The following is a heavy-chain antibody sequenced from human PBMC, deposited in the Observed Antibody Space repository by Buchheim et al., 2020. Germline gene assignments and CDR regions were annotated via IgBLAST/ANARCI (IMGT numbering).Heavy chain of an antibody. CDR2: ISYDGSNK. D-gene: IGHD3-10*01. CDR3: AKDHWEYYGSGRGFDY. V-gene: IGHV3-30*18. CDR1: GFTFSSYG. J-gene: IGHJ4*02. Sequence: QVQLVESGGGVVQPGRSLRLSCAASGFTFSSYGMHWVRQAPGKGLEWVAVISYDGSNKYYADSVKGRFTISRDNSKNTLYLQMNSLRAEDTAVYYCAKDHWEYYGSGRGFDYWGQGTL.